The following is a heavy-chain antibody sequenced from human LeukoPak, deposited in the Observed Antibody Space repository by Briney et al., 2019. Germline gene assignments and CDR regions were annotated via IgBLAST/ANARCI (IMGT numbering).Heavy chain of an antibody. V-gene: IGHV3-23*01. Sequence: PGGSLRLSCEASGFTFSRYAISWVRQAPGKGLEWVSTISGGGVSTYYADSVRGRFTISRDNSKNTLYLQMNSLRPEDTAVYYCAKAAVTTGALDLFYFDYWGQGTLVTVSP. CDR2: ISGGGVST. CDR3: AKAAVTTGALDLFYFDY. D-gene: IGHD4-17*01. J-gene: IGHJ4*02. CDR1: GFTFSRYA.